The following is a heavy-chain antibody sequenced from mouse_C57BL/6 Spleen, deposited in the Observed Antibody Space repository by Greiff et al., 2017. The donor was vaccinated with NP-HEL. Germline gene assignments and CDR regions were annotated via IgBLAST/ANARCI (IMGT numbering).Heavy chain of an antibody. CDR2: IDPSDSYT. CDR1: GYTFTSYW. D-gene: IGHD1-1*01. V-gene: IGHV1-69*01. J-gene: IGHJ4*01. Sequence: VQLQQPGAELVMPGASVKLSCKASGYTFTSYWMHWVKQRPGQGLEWIGEIDPSDSYTNYNQKFKGKSTLTVDKSSSTAYMQLSSLTSEDSAVYYWARRTTVEAMDYWGQGTSVTVSS. CDR3: ARRTTVEAMDY.